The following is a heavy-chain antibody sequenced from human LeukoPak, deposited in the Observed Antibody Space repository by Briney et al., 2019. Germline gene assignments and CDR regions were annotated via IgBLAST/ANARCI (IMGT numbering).Heavy chain of an antibody. CDR2: ISSSSSNI. J-gene: IGHJ4*02. CDR1: GFTFSSYS. D-gene: IGHD3-22*01. Sequence: GGSLRLSCAASGFTFSSYSMNWVRQAPGKGLEWVSYISSSSSNIYYADSVKGRFTISRDNAKNSLYLQMNSLRAEDTAVYYCARGGYYYDSSGYRPFDYWGQGTLVTVSS. CDR3: ARGGYYYDSSGYRPFDY. V-gene: IGHV3-48*04.